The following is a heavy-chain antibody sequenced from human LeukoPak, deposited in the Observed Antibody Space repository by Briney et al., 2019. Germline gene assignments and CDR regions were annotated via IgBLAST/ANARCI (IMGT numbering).Heavy chain of an antibody. D-gene: IGHD3-10*01. J-gene: IGHJ6*02. CDR2: IWYDGSKK. Sequence: GGSLRLSCAASGFTFSSHSMHWVRQAPGKGLEWMALIWYDGSKKYYADSVKGQFSISRDNSKNTLYLQMNSLRAEDTAVYYCARDYGSGSDGRYYYYYGMDVWGQGTTVTVSS. CDR3: ARDYGSGSDGRYYYYYGMDV. CDR1: GFTFSSHS. V-gene: IGHV3-33*01.